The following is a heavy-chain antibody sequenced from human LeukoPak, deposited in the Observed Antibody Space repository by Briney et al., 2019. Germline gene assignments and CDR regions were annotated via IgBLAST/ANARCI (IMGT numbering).Heavy chain of an antibody. J-gene: IGHJ4*02. CDR2: ISSSGNTV. Sequence: QPGGSLRLSCAASGFTFSGYEMNWVRRAPGKGLEWLSYISSSGNTVVFADSVKGRFTISRDNAKNSLYLQMNSLRPEDTALYYCARGQDFYGSGSPFDYWGQGTLVTVSS. D-gene: IGHD3-10*01. CDR1: GFTFSGYE. CDR3: ARGQDFYGSGSPFDY. V-gene: IGHV3-48*03.